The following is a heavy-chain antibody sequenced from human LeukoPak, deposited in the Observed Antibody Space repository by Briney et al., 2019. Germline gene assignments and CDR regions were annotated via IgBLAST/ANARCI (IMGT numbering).Heavy chain of an antibody. CDR2: IYYSGST. CDR1: GGSISSSSYY. Sequence: PSETLSLTCTVSGGSISSSSYYWGWIRQPPGKGLEWIGSIYYSGSTYYNPSLKSRVTISVDTSKNQFSLKLSSVTAADTAVYYCAREGLNMVRGVIPKEAWGWFDPWGQGTLVTVSS. V-gene: IGHV4-39*07. D-gene: IGHD3-10*01. J-gene: IGHJ5*02. CDR3: AREGLNMVRGVIPKEAWGWFDP.